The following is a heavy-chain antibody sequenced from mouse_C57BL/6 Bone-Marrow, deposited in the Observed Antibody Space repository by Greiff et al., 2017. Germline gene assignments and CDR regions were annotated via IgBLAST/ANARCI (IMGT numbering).Heavy chain of an antibody. V-gene: IGHV5-4*01. CDR1: GFTFSSYA. Sequence: EVHLVESGGGLVKPGGSLKLSCAASGFTFSSYAMSWVRQTPETRLEWVATISDGGSYTYYPDTVKGRFPISRDNSKNNLYLQMSHLKAEDTAMYYCTRVPAWFADWGQGTLVTVSA. J-gene: IGHJ3*01. CDR2: ISDGGSYT. CDR3: TRVPAWFAD.